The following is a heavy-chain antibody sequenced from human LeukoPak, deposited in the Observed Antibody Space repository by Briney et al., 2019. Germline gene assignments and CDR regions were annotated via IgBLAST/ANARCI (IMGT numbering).Heavy chain of an antibody. D-gene: IGHD6-6*01. V-gene: IGHV4-30-4*01. J-gene: IGHJ4*02. CDR3: DRVRGLVRFDY. CDR1: GVSISSGDYY. CDR2: IYYSGST. Sequence: SETLSLTCAVSGVSISSGDYYWIWIRQPPGKGLEWIGYIYYSGSTYYNPSLKSRVTISVDTSKNQFSLKLSSVTAADTAVYYCDRVRGLVRFDYWGQGTLVTVSS.